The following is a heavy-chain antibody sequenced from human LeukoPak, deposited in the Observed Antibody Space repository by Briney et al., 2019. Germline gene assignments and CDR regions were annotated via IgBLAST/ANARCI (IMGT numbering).Heavy chain of an antibody. Sequence: GGSLRLSCAASGFTFSSHAMHWVRQAPGKGLEYVSAISSNGGSTYYANSVKGRFTISRDNSKNTLYLQMGSLRAEDMAVYYCARAGTANPNYYYYGMDVWGQGTTVTVSS. CDR3: ARAGTANPNYYYYGMDV. CDR2: ISSNGGST. CDR1: GFTFSSHA. V-gene: IGHV3-64*01. D-gene: IGHD3-10*01. J-gene: IGHJ6*02.